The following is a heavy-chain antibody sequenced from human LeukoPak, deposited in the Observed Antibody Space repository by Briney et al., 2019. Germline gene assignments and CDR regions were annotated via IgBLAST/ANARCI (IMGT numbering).Heavy chain of an antibody. Sequence: SETLSLTCTVSGYSISSGYYWGWIRQPPGKGLEWIGSIHHSGSTYYNPSLKSRVTISVDTSKNQFSLKLSSVTAADTAVYYCARDRWKLHSYNWFDPWGQGTLVSVSS. CDR1: GYSISSGYY. D-gene: IGHD1-26*01. CDR2: IHHSGST. CDR3: ARDRWKLHSYNWFDP. V-gene: IGHV4-38-2*02. J-gene: IGHJ5*02.